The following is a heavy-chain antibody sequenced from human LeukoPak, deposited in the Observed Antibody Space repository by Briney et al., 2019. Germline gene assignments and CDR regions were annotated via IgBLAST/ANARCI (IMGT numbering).Heavy chain of an antibody. CDR2: IYSKSGGT. D-gene: IGHD6-19*01. Sequence: ASVKVSCTASGYTFIDYYMHWVRQAPGQGLEWMGWIYSKSGGTGYAQKFQDRVAMIRDTSISTPYMELTRLRSDDTAVYYCARAYSSGWYGSTDYWGQGTLVTVSS. CDR1: GYTFIDYY. V-gene: IGHV1-2*02. J-gene: IGHJ4*02. CDR3: ARAYSSGWYGSTDY.